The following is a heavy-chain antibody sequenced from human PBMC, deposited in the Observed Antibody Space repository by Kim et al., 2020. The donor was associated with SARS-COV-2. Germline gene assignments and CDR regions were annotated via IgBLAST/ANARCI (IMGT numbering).Heavy chain of an antibody. J-gene: IGHJ6*02. CDR2: ISGSGGTT. D-gene: IGHD3-22*01. V-gene: IGHV3-23*01. CDR3: AKWPSSSRFYYYYGMDV. CDR1: GFTFSSYA. Sequence: VGSLRLSCAASGFTFSSYAMSWVRQPPGKGLEWVSVISGSGGTTNSADSVKGRFTISRDNSKNTLFLHMNSLRAEDTAVYYCAKWPSSSRFYYYYGMDVWGQGTTVTVFS.